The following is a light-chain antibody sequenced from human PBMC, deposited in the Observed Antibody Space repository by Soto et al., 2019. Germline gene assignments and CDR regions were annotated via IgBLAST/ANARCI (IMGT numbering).Light chain of an antibody. CDR1: SSDVGSYDL. Sequence: QAVLTQPASVSGSPGQSITVSCTGTSSDVGSYDLVSWYQQHPGQAPKVMIYGVTKRPSGVSNRFSGNRSGNTASLTISGLQAEDEAEYYCCSYAGENTWVFXVGPKVTVL. CDR3: CSYAGENTWV. CDR2: GVT. J-gene: IGLJ3*02. V-gene: IGLV2-23*02.